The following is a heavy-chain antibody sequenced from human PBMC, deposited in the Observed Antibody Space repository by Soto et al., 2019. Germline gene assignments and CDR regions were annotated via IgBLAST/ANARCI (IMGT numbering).Heavy chain of an antibody. CDR3: ARDRDYDYIWGSYRPIDAFDI. D-gene: IGHD3-16*02. J-gene: IGHJ3*02. Sequence: ASVKVSCKASGGTFSSYTISWVRQAPGQGLEWMGRIIPILGIANYAQKFQGRVTITADKSTSTAYMELSSLRSEDTAVYYCARDRDYDYIWGSYRPIDAFDIWGQGTMVTVSS. CDR2: IIPILGIA. V-gene: IGHV1-69*04. CDR1: GGTFSSYT.